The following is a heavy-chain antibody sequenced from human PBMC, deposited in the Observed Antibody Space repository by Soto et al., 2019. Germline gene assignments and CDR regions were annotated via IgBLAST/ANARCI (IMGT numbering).Heavy chain of an antibody. Sequence: EVQLVESGGGLIQPGGSLRLSCAASGFTVSSNYMSWVRQAPGKGLEWVSVIYSGGSTYYADAVKGRFTISRDNSKNTLYLQMSSLRAEDTAVYYCARGGVATRRFYYYGMDVWGQGTTVTVSS. CDR1: GFTVSSNY. J-gene: IGHJ6*02. CDR3: ARGGVATRRFYYYGMDV. D-gene: IGHD5-12*01. CDR2: IYSGGST. V-gene: IGHV3-53*01.